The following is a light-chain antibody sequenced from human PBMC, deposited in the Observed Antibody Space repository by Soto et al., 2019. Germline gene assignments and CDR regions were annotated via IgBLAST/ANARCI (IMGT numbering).Light chain of an antibody. Sequence: QSVLTQPASVSGSPGQSITISCTGTSSDVGSYNLVSWYQQHPGKAPKLLIYEGSKRPSGVSNRFSGSKSGHTASLTISGRQAEDEADYYCCSYAGSSTVFGTGPKLTVL. CDR1: SSDVGSYNL. CDR2: EGS. V-gene: IGLV2-23*03. J-gene: IGLJ1*01. CDR3: CSYAGSSTV.